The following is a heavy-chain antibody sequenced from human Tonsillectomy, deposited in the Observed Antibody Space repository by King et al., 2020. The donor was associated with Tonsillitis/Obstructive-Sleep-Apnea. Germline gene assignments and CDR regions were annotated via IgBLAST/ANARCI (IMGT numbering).Heavy chain of an antibody. CDR3: ATSDYVWGSYRWTYYFDY. V-gene: IGHV1-24*01. CDR1: GYTLTELS. Sequence: QLVQSGAEVKKPGASVKVSCKVSGYTLTELSMHWVRQAPGKGLEWMGGFDPEDGETIYAQKFQGRVTMTEDTSTDTAYMELSSLRSEDTAVYYCATSDYVWGSYRWTYYFDYWGQGTLVTVSS. CDR2: FDPEDGET. J-gene: IGHJ4*02. D-gene: IGHD3-16*02.